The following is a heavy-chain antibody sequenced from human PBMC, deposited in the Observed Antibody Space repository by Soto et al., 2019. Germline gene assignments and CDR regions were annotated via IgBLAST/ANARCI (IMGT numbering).Heavy chain of an antibody. V-gene: IGHV1-46*01. CDR2: IHPSGGST. J-gene: IGHJ4*02. Sequence: QVQLVQSGAEVKKPGASVKISCKASGYPFTREYLYWVRQAPGQGLEWMGVIHPSGGSTTYAQKFQDRVTMTRDTSSNTVHMELSSLRSEDTAVYYCAREGGYSSREFDSWGQGTQVTVSS. D-gene: IGHD5-18*01. CDR3: AREGGYSSREFDS. CDR1: GYPFTREY.